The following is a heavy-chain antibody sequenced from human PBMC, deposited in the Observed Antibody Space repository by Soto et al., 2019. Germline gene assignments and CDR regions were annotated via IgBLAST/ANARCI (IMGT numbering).Heavy chain of an antibody. D-gene: IGHD6-19*01. J-gene: IGHJ6*02. Sequence: QVQLVESGGGVVQPGRSLRLSCAASGFTFSSYGMHWVRQAPGKGLEWVAVISYDGSNKYYADSVKGRFTISRDNSKNTLYQQMNSLRAEDTAVYYCAKESYSSGWYYYYYGMDVWGQGTTVTVSS. CDR2: ISYDGSNK. V-gene: IGHV3-30*18. CDR1: GFTFSSYG. CDR3: AKESYSSGWYYYYYGMDV.